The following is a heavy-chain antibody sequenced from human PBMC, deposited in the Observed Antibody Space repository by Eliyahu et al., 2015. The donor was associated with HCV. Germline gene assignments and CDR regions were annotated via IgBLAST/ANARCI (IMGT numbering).Heavy chain of an antibody. CDR1: GGSISSSSYX. D-gene: IGHD7-27*01. J-gene: IGHJ4*02. CDR3: AKLGMGDY. V-gene: IGHV4-39*01. Sequence: QLQLQESGPGLXKPSXTXSLTCXVXGGSISSSSYXWGWIRQPPGKGLEWIGSIYYSGSTYYNPSLKSRVTISVDTSKNQFSLKLSSVTAADTAVYYCAKLGMGDYWGQGTLVTVSS. CDR2: IYYSGST.